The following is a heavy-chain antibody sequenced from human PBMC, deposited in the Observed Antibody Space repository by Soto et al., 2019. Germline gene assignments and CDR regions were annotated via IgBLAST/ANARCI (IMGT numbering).Heavy chain of an antibody. Sequence: TSETLSLTCTVSGGSISSGNFYWSWIRQPPGKGLEWIGYIYYSGSTYYNPSLKSRVTISGDTSKNQFSLKLSSVTAADTAVYYCVRAGVVLKWFDPWGQGTLVTVSS. D-gene: IGHD3-3*01. CDR2: IYYSGST. CDR1: GGSISSGNFY. CDR3: VRAGVVLKWFDP. V-gene: IGHV4-30-4*08. J-gene: IGHJ5*02.